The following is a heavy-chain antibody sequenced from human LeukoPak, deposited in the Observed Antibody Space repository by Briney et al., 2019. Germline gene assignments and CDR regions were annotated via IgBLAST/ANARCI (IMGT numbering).Heavy chain of an antibody. CDR2: INPSGGST. Sequence: ASVKVSCKASGYTFTGYYMHWVRQAPGQGLEWMGIINPSGGSTSYAQKFQGRVTMTRDTSTSTVYMELSSLRSEDTAVYYCARTHERVADIGSLGYWGQGTLVTVSS. CDR1: GYTFTGYY. V-gene: IGHV1-46*01. CDR3: ARTHERVADIGSLGY. J-gene: IGHJ4*02. D-gene: IGHD6-19*01.